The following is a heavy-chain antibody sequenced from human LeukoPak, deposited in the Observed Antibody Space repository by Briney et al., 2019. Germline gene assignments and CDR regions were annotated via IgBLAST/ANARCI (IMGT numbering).Heavy chain of an antibody. CDR2: MSSTRPST. Sequence: GGSLRLSCAASGFTFSNYNMNWVRQAPGKGLEWISYMSSTRPSTYYSNSVAGRFTISRDDARGSLFLQMNSLRVEDTAVYYCAGEMSFGSSAFDIWGEGTTVSVSS. CDR1: GFTFSNYN. D-gene: IGHD6-6*01. CDR3: AGEMSFGSSAFDI. J-gene: IGHJ3*02. V-gene: IGHV3-48*01.